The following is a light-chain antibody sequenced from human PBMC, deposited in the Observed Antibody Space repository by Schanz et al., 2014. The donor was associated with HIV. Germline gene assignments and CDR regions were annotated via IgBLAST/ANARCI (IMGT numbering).Light chain of an antibody. J-gene: IGLJ2*01. V-gene: IGLV1-44*01. CDR1: SSNIGSNT. Sequence: QSVLTQPPSASGTPGQRVTISCSGSSSNIGSNTVNWYQHLPGTAPKLLIYANNLRPSGVPDRFSGSKSGTSASLAISGLQSEDEANYYCISYTSDTVLFGGGTKLTVL. CDR2: ANN. CDR3: ISYTSDTVL.